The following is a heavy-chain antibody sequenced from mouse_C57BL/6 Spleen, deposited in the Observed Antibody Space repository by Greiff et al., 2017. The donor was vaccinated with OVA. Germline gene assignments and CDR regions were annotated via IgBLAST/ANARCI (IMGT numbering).Heavy chain of an antibody. CDR3: ARGRIYDYYYAMDY. D-gene: IGHD2-4*01. CDR2: IYPGDGAP. J-gene: IGHJ4*01. V-gene: IGHV1-80*01. Sequence: VQLQQSGAELVKPGASVKISCKASGYAFSSYWMNWVKQRPGKGLEWIGQIYPGDGAPNYNGTFKGKATLTADKSSSTAYMQLSSLTSEDSAVYFCARGRIYDYYYAMDYWGQGTSVTVSS. CDR1: GYAFSSYW.